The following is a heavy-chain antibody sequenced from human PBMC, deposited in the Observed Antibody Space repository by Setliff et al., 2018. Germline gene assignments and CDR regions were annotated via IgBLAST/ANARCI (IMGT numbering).Heavy chain of an antibody. J-gene: IGHJ4*02. D-gene: IGHD1-1*01. CDR1: DGSLSTYY. Sequence: SETLSLTCTVSDGSLSTYYWGWIRQPPGKGLEWIGRIHYRGTTYSNVSLASRLTISVDTSKNQFSLQLTSVTAADTAVYYCARTGTYRYFDSWGQGTRVTVS. CDR3: ARTGTYRYFDS. CDR2: IHYRGTT. V-gene: IGHV4-39*01.